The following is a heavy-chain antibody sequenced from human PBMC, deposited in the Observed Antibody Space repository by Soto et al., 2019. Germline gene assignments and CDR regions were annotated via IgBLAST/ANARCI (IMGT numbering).Heavy chain of an antibody. V-gene: IGHV3-30*18. Sequence: GGSLRLSCAASGFTFSSYGMHWVRQAPGKGLEWVAVISYDGSNKYYADSVKGRFTISRDNSKNTLYLQMNSLRAEDTAVYYCAKDSVDYTKTPDYYYGIDVWGQGTTVTVYS. D-gene: IGHD4-4*01. CDR1: GFTFSSYG. CDR3: AKDSVDYTKTPDYYYGIDV. CDR2: ISYDGSNK. J-gene: IGHJ6*02.